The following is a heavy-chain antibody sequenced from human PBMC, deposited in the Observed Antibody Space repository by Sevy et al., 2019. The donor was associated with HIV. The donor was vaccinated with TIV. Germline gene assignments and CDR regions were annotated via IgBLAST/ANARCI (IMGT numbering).Heavy chain of an antibody. D-gene: IGHD2-2*01. Sequence: SETLSLTCAVSGGSFSGYFWNWIRQSPGKGLEWIGEINHTGSLKYNPSLKSRVTISVDASKSQLSLHLRSVTAADTAVYYCARGRQAYVVVLPSTVPFDYWGRGTLVTVSS. V-gene: IGHV4-34*01. CDR2: INHTGSL. CDR3: ARGRQAYVVVLPSTVPFDY. J-gene: IGHJ4*02. CDR1: GGSFSGYF.